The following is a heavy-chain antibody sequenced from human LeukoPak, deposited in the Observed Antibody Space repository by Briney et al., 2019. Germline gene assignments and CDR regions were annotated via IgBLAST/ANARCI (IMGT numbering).Heavy chain of an antibody. Sequence: WGSLRLSCAASGCTFSNYAMSWVRQAPGKGLEWVSTLGGRGVLTYYADSVRGRFTVSRDNSKNTLYLQMNSLRAEDTAVYYCARRDVSGYYALDYWGQGFLVTVSS. CDR1: GCTFSNYA. V-gene: IGHV3-23*01. D-gene: IGHD3-22*01. CDR3: ARRDVSGYYALDY. CDR2: LGGRGVLT. J-gene: IGHJ4*02.